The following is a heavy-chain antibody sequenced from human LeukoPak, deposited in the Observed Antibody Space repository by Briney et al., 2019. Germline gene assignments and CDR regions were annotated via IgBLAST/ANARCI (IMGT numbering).Heavy chain of an antibody. V-gene: IGHV3-48*04. D-gene: IGHD5-18*01. J-gene: IGHJ4*02. CDR2: ISSSGTTD. Sequence: GGSLRLSCAASGFTFSSYSMNWVRQAPGKGLEWISYISSSGTTDYYADFVKGRFTVSRDNAKKSLYLQMNSLRAEDTAVYYCARRYTAMVTGDDYFDYWGQGTLVTVSS. CDR1: GFTFSSYS. CDR3: ARRYTAMVTGDDYFDY.